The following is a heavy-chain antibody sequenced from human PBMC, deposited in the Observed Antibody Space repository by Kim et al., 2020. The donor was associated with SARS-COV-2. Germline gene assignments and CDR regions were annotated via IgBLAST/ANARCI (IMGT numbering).Heavy chain of an antibody. J-gene: IGHJ6*02. V-gene: IGHV3-21*01. CDR2: ISSSSSYI. CDR1: GFTFSSYS. D-gene: IGHD2-21*02. Sequence: GGSLRLSCAASGFTFSSYSMNWVRQAPGKGLEWVSSISSSSSYIYYADSVKGRFTISRDNAKNSLYLQMNSLRAEDTAVYYCARENCGGDCYFHYYGMDVWGQGTTVTVSS. CDR3: ARENCGGDCYFHYYGMDV.